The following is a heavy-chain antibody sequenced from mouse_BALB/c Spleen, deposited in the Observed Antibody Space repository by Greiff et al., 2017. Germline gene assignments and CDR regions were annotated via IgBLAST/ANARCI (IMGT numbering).Heavy chain of an antibody. CDR2: ILPGSGST. Sequence: VQLQQSGAELMKPGASVKISCKATGYTFSSYWIEWVKQRPGHGLEWIGEILPGSGSTNYNEKFKGKATFTADTSSNTAYMQLSSLTSEDSAVYYCARDEGLRRTDYWGQGTTLTVSS. D-gene: IGHD2-4*01. V-gene: IGHV1-9*01. J-gene: IGHJ2*01. CDR1: GYTFSSYW. CDR3: ARDEGLRRTDY.